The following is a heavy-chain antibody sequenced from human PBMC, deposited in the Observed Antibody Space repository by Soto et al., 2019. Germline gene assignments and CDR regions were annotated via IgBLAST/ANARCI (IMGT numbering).Heavy chain of an antibody. J-gene: IGHJ4*02. V-gene: IGHV3-23*01. CDR1: GFTFSMFA. CDR3: AKVMGSTSSTANFDY. Sequence: GGSLRLSCAASGFTFSMFAMNWVRQAPGKGLEWVASISYSRGSTNYADSVRGRFTISRDNSKNTLSLQMTSLRAEDTAVYYCAKVMGSTSSTANFDYWGRGTLVTVSS. D-gene: IGHD3-10*01. CDR2: ISYSRGST.